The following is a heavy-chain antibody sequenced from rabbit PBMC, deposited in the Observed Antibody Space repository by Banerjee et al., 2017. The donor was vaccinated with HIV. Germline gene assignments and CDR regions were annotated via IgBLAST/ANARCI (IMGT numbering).Heavy chain of an antibody. CDR3: ARANNGVVGLNL. Sequence: QQQLEESGGGLVKPEGSLTLSCTASGLDFSSSYWICWVRQAPGKGPEWIACIDAGSTGNTYYVSWAKGRFTISKTSSTTVTLQMTSLTAADTATYFCARANNGVVGLNLWGPGTLVTVS. CDR1: GLDFSSSYW. J-gene: IGHJ4*01. D-gene: IGHD2-1*01. CDR2: IDAGSTGNT. V-gene: IGHV1S45*01.